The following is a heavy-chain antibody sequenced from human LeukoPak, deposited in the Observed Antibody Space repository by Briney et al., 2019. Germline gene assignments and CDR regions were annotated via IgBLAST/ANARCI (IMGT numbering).Heavy chain of an antibody. V-gene: IGHV3-23*01. D-gene: IGHD3-10*01. CDR2: ISGSGGST. CDR3: ALLGGKLLWRIDY. CDR1: GFTFSSYG. Sequence: GGTLRLSCAASGFTFSSYGMSWVRQAPGKGLEWVSAISGSGGSTYYADSVKGRSTISRDNSKNMLYLFMNNLRAEDTAVYYCALLGGKLLWRIDYWGQGTRVTVSS. J-gene: IGHJ4*02.